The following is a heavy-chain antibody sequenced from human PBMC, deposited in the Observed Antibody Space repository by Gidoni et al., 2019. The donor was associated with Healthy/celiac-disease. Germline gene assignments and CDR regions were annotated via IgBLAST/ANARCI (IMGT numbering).Heavy chain of an antibody. J-gene: IGHJ4*02. CDR3: ARGTIGPVGLIDY. CDR1: GYTFTGYY. CDR2: INPNSGDT. D-gene: IGHD2-2*01. V-gene: IGHV1-2*02. Sequence: QAQLVQSGAEVKKPGASVKASCKASGYTFTGYYIHWVRQAPGQGLEWMGWINPNSGDTKFAQKFQGRVTLTRDTSISTAYMELSSLRSDDSAVYFCARGTIGPVGLIDYWGQGTLVTVSS.